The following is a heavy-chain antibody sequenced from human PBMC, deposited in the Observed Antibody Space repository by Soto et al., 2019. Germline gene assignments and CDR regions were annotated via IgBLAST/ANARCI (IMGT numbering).Heavy chain of an antibody. V-gene: IGHV1-69*01. CDR3: ASSQAGITIFGVAMDV. CDR1: GGTFSSYA. CDR2: IIPIFGTA. D-gene: IGHD3-3*01. J-gene: IGHJ6*02. Sequence: QVQLVQSGAEVKKPGSSVKVSCKASGGTFSSYAISWVRQAPGQGLEWMGGIIPIFGTANYAQKFQGRVTITADESTSTAYMELSSLRSEDRAVYYCASSQAGITIFGVAMDVWGQGTTVTVSS.